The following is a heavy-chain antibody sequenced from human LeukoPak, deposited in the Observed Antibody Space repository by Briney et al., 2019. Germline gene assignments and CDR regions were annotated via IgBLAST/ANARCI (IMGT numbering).Heavy chain of an antibody. CDR1: GFTFSSYA. V-gene: IGHV3-23*01. CDR3: AKDPDTMVRGVIITGGDY. D-gene: IGHD3-10*01. Sequence: GGSLRLSCAASGFTFSSYAMSWVRQAPGKGLEWVSAISGSGSSTYYADSVKGRFTISRDNSKNTLYLQMNSLRAEDTAVYYCAKDPDTMVRGVIITGGDYWGQGTLVTVSS. J-gene: IGHJ4*02. CDR2: ISGSGSST.